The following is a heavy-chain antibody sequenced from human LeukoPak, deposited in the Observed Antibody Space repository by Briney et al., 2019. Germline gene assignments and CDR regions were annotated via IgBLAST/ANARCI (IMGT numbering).Heavy chain of an antibody. CDR2: INQGGHET. Sequence: GGSLRLSCAASGFTFSSYWMSWVRQAPGKGLEWVANINQGGHETYYVDSVKGRFTISRDNAKNSLYLQMNSLRDEDTADYYCARAATTGTVDYWGQGTLVTVSS. CDR1: GFTFSSYW. CDR3: ARAATTGTVDY. D-gene: IGHD6-13*01. J-gene: IGHJ4*02. V-gene: IGHV3-7*01.